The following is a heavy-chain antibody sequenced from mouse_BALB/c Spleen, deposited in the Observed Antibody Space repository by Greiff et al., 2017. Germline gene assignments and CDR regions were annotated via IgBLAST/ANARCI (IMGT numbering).Heavy chain of an antibody. CDR2: ISSGGGST. CDR1: GFAFSSYD. J-gene: IGHJ2*01. D-gene: IGHD2-3*01. Sequence: EVKLVESGGGLVKPGGSLKLSCAASGFAFSSYDMSWVRQTPEKRLEWVAYISSGGGSTYYPDTVKGRFTISRDNAKNTLYLQMSSLKSEDTTMYYCARHLYDGYYFDYWGQGTTLTVSS. V-gene: IGHV5-12-1*01. CDR3: ARHLYDGYYFDY.